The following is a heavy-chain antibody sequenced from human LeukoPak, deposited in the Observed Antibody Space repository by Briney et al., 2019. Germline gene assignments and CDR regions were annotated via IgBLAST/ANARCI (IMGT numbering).Heavy chain of an antibody. CDR2: ISSSSII. D-gene: IGHD3-16*01. CDR3: GRDYEERTTDY. V-gene: IGHV3-48*04. CDR1: GFTFSSYS. J-gene: IGHJ4*02. Sequence: GGSLRLSCAASGFTFSSYSMNWVRQAPGKGLEWVSYISSSSIINYAESVRGRFTISRDNAKNLLYLQMNSLRAEDTAVYYCGRDYEERTTDYWGQGTLVTVSS.